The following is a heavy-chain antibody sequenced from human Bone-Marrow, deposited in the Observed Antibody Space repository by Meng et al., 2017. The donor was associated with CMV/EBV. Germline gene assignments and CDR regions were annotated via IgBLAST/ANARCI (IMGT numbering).Heavy chain of an antibody. CDR3: ARDGLRAFDI. V-gene: IGHV4-38-2*02. CDR2: IYHSGST. Sequence: SCTVSGYSISSGYYWGWIRQPPGKGLEWIGSIYHSGSTYYNPSLKSRVTISVDTSKNQFSLKLSSVTAADTAVYYCARDGLRAFDIWGQGTMVTVSS. CDR1: GYSISSGYY. J-gene: IGHJ3*02.